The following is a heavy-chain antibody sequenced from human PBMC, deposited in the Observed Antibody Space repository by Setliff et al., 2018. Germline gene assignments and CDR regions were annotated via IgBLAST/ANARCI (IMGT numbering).Heavy chain of an antibody. D-gene: IGHD3-10*01. Sequence: SGPTLVNPTQTLTLTCTFSGFSLSTSGVGVGWIRQPPGKALEWLALIYWDDDKRYSPSLKSRLTITQDASKDQVVLTMTKMDPVDTATYYCAHKAIPSEGSTFVYWGQGKLVTLSS. CDR3: AHKAIPSEGSTFVY. V-gene: IGHV2-5*02. CDR1: GFSLSTSGVG. CDR2: IYWDDDK. J-gene: IGHJ4*02.